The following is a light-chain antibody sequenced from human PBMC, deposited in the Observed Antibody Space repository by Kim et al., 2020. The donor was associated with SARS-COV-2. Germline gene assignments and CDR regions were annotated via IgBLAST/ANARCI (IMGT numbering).Light chain of an antibody. CDR2: YNK. J-gene: IGLJ2*01. Sequence: QSVLTQPPSVSAAPGQKVTISCSGGSSDIGNNYVSWYQQVPGSAPRVLIYYNKKRPSGIPDRFSGSKSGTTATLAIIGLQTGDEADYYCATWDTSLSTGVFGGGTQLTVL. CDR1: SSDIGNNY. V-gene: IGLV1-51*01. CDR3: ATWDTSLSTGV.